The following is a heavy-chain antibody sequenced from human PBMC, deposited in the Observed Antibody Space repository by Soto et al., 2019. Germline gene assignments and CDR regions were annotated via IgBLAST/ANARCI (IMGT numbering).Heavy chain of an antibody. D-gene: IGHD3-3*01. Sequence: GGSLRLSCAASGFTFSSYAMSWVRQAPGKGLEWVSAISGSGGSTYYADSVKGRFTISRDDLKNTLYLQLNSLKTEDTAVYYCTTGFDFRGQGALVTVSS. CDR1: GFTFSSYA. CDR2: ISGSGGST. V-gene: IGHV3-23*01. J-gene: IGHJ4*02. CDR3: TTGFDF.